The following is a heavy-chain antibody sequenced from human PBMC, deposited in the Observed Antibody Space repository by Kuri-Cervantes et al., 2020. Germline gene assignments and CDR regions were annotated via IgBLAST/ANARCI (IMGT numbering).Heavy chain of an antibody. D-gene: IGHD6-13*01. J-gene: IGHJ4*02. Sequence: GESLKISCAASGFTFSDYYMSWIRQAPGKGLEWVSYISSSGSTIYYADSVKGRFTISRDNSKNTLYLQMNSLRAEDMAVYYCAKILYSSSWYGDYWGQGTLVTVSS. CDR2: ISSSGSTI. CDR3: AKILYSSSWYGDY. CDR1: GFTFSDYY. V-gene: IGHV3-11*04.